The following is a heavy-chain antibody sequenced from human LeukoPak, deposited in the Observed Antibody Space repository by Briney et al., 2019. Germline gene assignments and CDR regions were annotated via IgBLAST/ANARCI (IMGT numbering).Heavy chain of an antibody. CDR3: AKDLWIQLHNWYFDL. CDR1: GFTFSSYG. D-gene: IGHD5-18*01. CDR2: IRYDGSNK. Sequence: PGGSLRLSCAASGFTFSSYGMHWVRQAPGKGLEWVAFIRYDGSNKYYADSVKGRFTISRDNSKNTLYLQMNSLRAEDTAVYYSAKDLWIQLHNWYFDLWGRGTLVTVSS. J-gene: IGHJ2*01. V-gene: IGHV3-30*02.